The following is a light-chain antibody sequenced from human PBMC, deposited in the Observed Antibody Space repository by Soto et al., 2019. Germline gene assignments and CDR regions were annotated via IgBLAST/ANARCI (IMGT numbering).Light chain of an antibody. J-gene: IGLJ1*01. CDR3: SSHTSSSTPYV. CDR1: SSDVGGYNY. CDR2: DVS. Sequence: QSALTQPASVSGSPGQSITISCTGTSSDVGGYNYVSWYQQHPGKAPKLMIYDVSNRPSGVSNRFSGSKSGNTASLTISGLQAEDEADYYCSSHTSSSTPYVFGTGTKLTVL. V-gene: IGLV2-14*01.